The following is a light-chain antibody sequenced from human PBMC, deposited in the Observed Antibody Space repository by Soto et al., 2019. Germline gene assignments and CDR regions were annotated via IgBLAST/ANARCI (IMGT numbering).Light chain of an antibody. J-gene: IGKJ3*01. V-gene: IGKV3-15*01. CDR3: QQDNHWPPFT. Sequence: EIVMTQSPATLSVSPGERASLSCRASQSVGSKLAWYQHKSGQAPRLLIYDASTRAPGFPARFRGSGSGTDFTLTVSSLQPEDFGVYYCQQDNHWPPFTFGPVTKVYIK. CDR1: QSVGSK. CDR2: DAS.